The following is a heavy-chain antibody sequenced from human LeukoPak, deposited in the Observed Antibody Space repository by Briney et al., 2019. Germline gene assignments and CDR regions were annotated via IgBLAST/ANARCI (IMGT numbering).Heavy chain of an antibody. Sequence: SGGSLRLFCSAWGFTFCRYDMQWVRQAPGKGLEYVSAISSNGGSTYYADSVKGRFHISRENYRNTLHLQMRSMRCEDTAVYYCVKDSSSGSYFYYGGQGTLVTVPS. J-gene: IGHJ4*02. CDR3: VKDSSSGSYFYY. CDR1: GFTFCRYD. V-gene: IGHV3-64D*06. D-gene: IGHD3-10*01. CDR2: ISSNGGST.